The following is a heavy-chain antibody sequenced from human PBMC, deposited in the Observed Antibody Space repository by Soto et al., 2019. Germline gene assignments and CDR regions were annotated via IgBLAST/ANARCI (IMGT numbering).Heavy chain of an antibody. CDR1: GGSVSSASYY. J-gene: IGHJ4*02. CDR3: AREERGYSYGLGDSW. D-gene: IGHD5-18*01. CDR2: IYDSGTT. V-gene: IGHV4-61*01. Sequence: QVQLQESGPGLVKPSETLSLTCTVTGGSVSSASYYWSWIRQPPGKGLEWLGYIYDSGTTNYNPSLKSRVTILLDTSKNQFSLRLTSVIAADTAVYYCAREERGYSYGLGDSWWGQGTLVTVSS.